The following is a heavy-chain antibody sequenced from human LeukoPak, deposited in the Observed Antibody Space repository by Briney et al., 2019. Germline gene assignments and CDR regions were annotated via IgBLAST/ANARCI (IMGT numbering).Heavy chain of an antibody. V-gene: IGHV3-21*01. D-gene: IGHD4-17*01. J-gene: IGHJ4*02. CDR1: GFTFSSHS. Sequence: GSLRLSCATSGFTFSSHSMNRVRQAPGKGLEWVSSISSSSSYIYYADSVKGRFTISRDNAKNSLYLQMNSLRAEDTAVYYCARDLDYGDYPMDYWGQGTLVTVSS. CDR2: ISSSSSYI. CDR3: ARDLDYGDYPMDY.